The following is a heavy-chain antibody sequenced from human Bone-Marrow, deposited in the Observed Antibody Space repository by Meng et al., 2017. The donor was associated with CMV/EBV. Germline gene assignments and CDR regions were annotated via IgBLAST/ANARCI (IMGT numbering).Heavy chain of an antibody. CDR1: GFTVSRNY. Sequence: GESLKISCAASGFTVSRNYMGWVRQAPGKGLEWVAVISYDGSNKYHADSVKGRFTISRDNSKNTLYLQMNSLRPEDMAVYYCVRNSPGGWAIVVVPAAIREVGWGQGTLVTVSS. V-gene: IGHV3-30-3*01. CDR3: VRNSPGGWAIVVVPAAIREVG. J-gene: IGHJ4*02. CDR2: ISYDGSNK. D-gene: IGHD2-2*01.